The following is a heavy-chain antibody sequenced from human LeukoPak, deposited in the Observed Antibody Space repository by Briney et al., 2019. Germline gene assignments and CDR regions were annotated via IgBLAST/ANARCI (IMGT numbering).Heavy chain of an antibody. CDR1: GGSISSYY. Sequence: SETLSLTCTVSGGSISSYYWSWIRQPPGKGLEWIGYIYYSGNTNYNPSLKSRVTISVDTSKNQFSLKLSSVTAADTAVYYCARETGSYYFDYWGHGTLVTVSS. V-gene: IGHV4-59*01. CDR2: IYYSGNT. CDR3: ARETGSYYFDY. J-gene: IGHJ4*01.